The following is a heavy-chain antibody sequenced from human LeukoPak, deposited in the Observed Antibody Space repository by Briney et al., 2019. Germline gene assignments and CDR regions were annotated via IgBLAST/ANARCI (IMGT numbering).Heavy chain of an antibody. V-gene: IGHV3-73*01. Sequence: GGSLKLSCAATGFTFSGSAMHWVRQASGKGLEWVGRIRSKANSYATAYAASVKGRFTISRDDSKNTAYLQMNSLKTEDTAVYYCTTRTTVEYWGQGTLVTVSS. CDR2: IRSKANSYAT. CDR3: TTRTTVEY. D-gene: IGHD4-17*01. CDR1: GFTFSGSA. J-gene: IGHJ4*02.